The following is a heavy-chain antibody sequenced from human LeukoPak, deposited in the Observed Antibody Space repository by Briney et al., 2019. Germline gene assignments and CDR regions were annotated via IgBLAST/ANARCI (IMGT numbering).Heavy chain of an antibody. V-gene: IGHV4-38-2*02. CDR2: ISHSGST. CDR1: GYSISSGYY. CDR3: ARVIAAAGTRYFDY. Sequence: SETLSLTCTVSGYSISSGYYWGWIRQPPGKGLQWIGCISHSGSTYYNPSLKSRVTISVDTSKNQFSLKLSSVTAADTAVYYCARVIAAAGTRYFDYWGQGTLVTVSS. D-gene: IGHD6-13*01. J-gene: IGHJ4*02.